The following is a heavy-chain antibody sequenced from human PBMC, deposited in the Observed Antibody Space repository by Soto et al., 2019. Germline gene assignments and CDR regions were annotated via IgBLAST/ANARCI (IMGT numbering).Heavy chain of an antibody. J-gene: IGHJ5*02. CDR2: IYYSGST. Sequence: QVQLQEPGPGLVKPSQTLSLTCTVSGGSISSGGYYWSWIRQHPGKGLEWIGYIYYSGSTYYNPSLKRRVTISVDTSKNQFSLKLSSVTAADTAVYYCARGARMYNWFDPWGQGTLVTVSS. CDR1: GGSISSGGYY. D-gene: IGHD2-15*01. V-gene: IGHV4-31*03. CDR3: ARGARMYNWFDP.